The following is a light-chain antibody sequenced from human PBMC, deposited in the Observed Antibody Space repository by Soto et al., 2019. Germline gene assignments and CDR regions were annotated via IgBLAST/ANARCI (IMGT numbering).Light chain of an antibody. V-gene: IGLV2-14*01. Sequence: QSALTQPASVSGSPGQSITISCTGTSSDVGGYNYVSWYQQHPGKAPKLMIYEVSNRPSGLSNRFSGSKSGNTASLTISGXXAEDEADYYCSSYTSTSTWVXGGGTKLTVL. CDR3: SSYTSTSTWV. J-gene: IGLJ3*02. CDR1: SSDVGGYNY. CDR2: EVS.